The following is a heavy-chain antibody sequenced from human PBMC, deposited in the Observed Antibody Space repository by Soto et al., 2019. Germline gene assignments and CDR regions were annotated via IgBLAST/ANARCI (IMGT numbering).Heavy chain of an antibody. CDR2: IYYSGST. V-gene: IGHV4-39*01. D-gene: IGHD2-15*01. Sequence: PSETLSLTCTVSGGSISSSLHYWGWIRQPPGKGLEWIGSIYYSGSTYYNPSLKSRVTISEDTSRNQFSLKLSSVTAADTAVYYCARSKDIVVVVAATGYGDYRLYFDYWGQGSLVTVSS. CDR1: GGSISSSLHY. CDR3: ARSKDIVVVVAATGYGDYRLYFDY. J-gene: IGHJ4*02.